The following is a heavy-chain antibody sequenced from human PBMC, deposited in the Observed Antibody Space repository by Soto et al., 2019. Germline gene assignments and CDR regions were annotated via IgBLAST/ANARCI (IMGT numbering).Heavy chain of an antibody. V-gene: IGHV1-3*01. Sequence: GASVKVSCKASGYTFTSYAMHWVHQAPGQRLEWMGWINAGNGNTKYSQKFQGRVTITRDTSASTAYMELSSLRSEDTAVYYCARESFPGYSSSWYFDYWGQGTLVTVSS. CDR2: INAGNGNT. CDR3: ARESFPGYSSSWYFDY. CDR1: GYTFTSYA. J-gene: IGHJ4*02. D-gene: IGHD6-13*01.